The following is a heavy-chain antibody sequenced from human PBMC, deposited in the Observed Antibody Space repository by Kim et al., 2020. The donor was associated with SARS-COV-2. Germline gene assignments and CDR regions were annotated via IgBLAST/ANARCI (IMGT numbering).Heavy chain of an antibody. CDR2: MFYNGGT. CDR1: GGSISSYH. J-gene: IGHJ4*02. D-gene: IGHD3-3*02. V-gene: IGHV4-59*08. Sequence: SETLSLTCTVSGGSISSYHWSWIRQPPGKGLEWLAYMFYNGGTDYNPSLKSRLTVSIDTSKNQFSLKLRSVTATDTAIYYCARHLRGSEPFFYLDSLGQG. CDR3: ARHLRGSEPFFYLDS.